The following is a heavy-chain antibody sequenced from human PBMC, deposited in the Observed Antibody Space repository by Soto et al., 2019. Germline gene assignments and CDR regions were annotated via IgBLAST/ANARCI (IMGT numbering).Heavy chain of an antibody. Sequence: SVKVSCKASGGTFSSYAISWVRQAPGQGLEWMGGIIPIFGTANYAQKFQGRVTITADESTSTAYMELSSLRSDDTAVYYCARRFKRETYFDYWGQGTLVTVSS. CDR3: ARRFKRETYFDY. D-gene: IGHD1-26*01. J-gene: IGHJ4*02. CDR1: GGTFSSYA. V-gene: IGHV1-69*13. CDR2: IIPIFGTA.